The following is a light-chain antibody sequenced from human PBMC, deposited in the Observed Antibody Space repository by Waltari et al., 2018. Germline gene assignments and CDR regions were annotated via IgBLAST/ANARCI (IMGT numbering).Light chain of an antibody. CDR1: QTINKY. Sequence: DIQMTQSPSSLSASVGDRVTITCRASQTINKYLNWYQKKPGRAPKVLISVISYLHTGVPSRFSGSGSGTDFTLRISRMEAEDVGVYYCVQSLELPYTFGQGTKLEI. V-gene: IGKV1-39*01. CDR3: VQSLELPYT. J-gene: IGKJ2*01. CDR2: VIS.